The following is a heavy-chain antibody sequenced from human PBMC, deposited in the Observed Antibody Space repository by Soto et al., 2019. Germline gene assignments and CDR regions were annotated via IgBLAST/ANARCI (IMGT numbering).Heavy chain of an antibody. CDR2: IIPVFGKA. Sequence: QGQLVQSGAEVMKPGSSVKVSCKASGGSFSNYVINWVRQAPGQGLEWMGTIIPVFGKANYAQKFQGRVTITADESTSTAYMALSSLTSEDTAEYYCAREDKVHTPLFDYWGQGTLVTVSS. CDR1: GGSFSNYV. CDR3: AREDKVHTPLFDY. J-gene: IGHJ4*02. V-gene: IGHV1-69*18.